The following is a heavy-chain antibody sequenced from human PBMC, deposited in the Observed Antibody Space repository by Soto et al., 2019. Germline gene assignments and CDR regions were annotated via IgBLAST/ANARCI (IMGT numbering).Heavy chain of an antibody. CDR3: ARSSWSSKSNFFDY. V-gene: IGHV3-23*01. D-gene: IGHD6-13*01. CDR2: LSDSGEST. J-gene: IGHJ4*02. CDR1: GFTFGSYA. Sequence: GGSLRLSCAASGFTFGSYAMSWVRQAPGKGLEWVSSLSDSGESTYYADSVKGRLTISRDNSENTLDLQTNGLRAEDTAVYYCARSSWSSKSNFFDYWGQGTLVTVSS.